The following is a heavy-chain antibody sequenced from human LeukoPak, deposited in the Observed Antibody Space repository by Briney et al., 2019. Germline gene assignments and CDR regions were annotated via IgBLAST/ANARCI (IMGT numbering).Heavy chain of an antibody. CDR2: IKSKTDGGTT. J-gene: IGHJ6*03. D-gene: IGHD2-2*01. Sequence: PGGSLRLSCAASGFTFSNAWMSWVRQAPGKGLEWVGRIKSKTDGGTTDYAAPVKGRFTISRDDSKNTLYLQMNSLKTEDTAVYYCTTDPLPDCSSTSCYYYYYMDVWGKGTTVIVSS. CDR3: TTDPLPDCSSTSCYYYYYMDV. V-gene: IGHV3-15*01. CDR1: GFTFSNAW.